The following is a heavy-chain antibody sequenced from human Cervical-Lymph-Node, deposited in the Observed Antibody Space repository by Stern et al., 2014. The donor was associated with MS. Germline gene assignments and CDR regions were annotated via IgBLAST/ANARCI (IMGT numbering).Heavy chain of an antibody. D-gene: IGHD4-17*01. J-gene: IGHJ3*02. Sequence: SAPTLPQPPDPLPLPPPFSGFPLPTNALPVRRPPPPPRKPLAFLALIYWDGDKRYNPSLKRRLTITTDTSQSQVVLKMTSLDPVDTATYYCVYAPPGDFLEDAFDIWGQGTMVTISS. V-gene: IGHV2-5*02. CDR1: GFPLPTNALP. CDR2: IYWDGDK. CDR3: VYAPPGDFLEDAFDI.